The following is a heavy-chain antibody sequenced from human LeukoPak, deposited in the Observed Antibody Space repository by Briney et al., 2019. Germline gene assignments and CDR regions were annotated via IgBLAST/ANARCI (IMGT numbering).Heavy chain of an antibody. Sequence: GGSLRLSCAASGFTFTNYAMNWVRQAPGKGLQRVSAIGGDGGTTYYADSVKGRFTVSRDNAKNSLYLQMNSLRAEDTAVYYCARCTYGDHFDYWGQGTLVTVSS. D-gene: IGHD4-17*01. J-gene: IGHJ4*02. CDR1: GFTFTNYA. CDR3: ARCTYGDHFDY. CDR2: IGGDGGTT. V-gene: IGHV3-23*01.